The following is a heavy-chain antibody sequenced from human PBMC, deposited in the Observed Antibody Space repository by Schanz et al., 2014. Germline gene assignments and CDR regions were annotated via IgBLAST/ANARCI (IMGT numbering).Heavy chain of an antibody. J-gene: IGHJ3*02. V-gene: IGHV3-30*18. CDR1: GFTFNFYG. CDR2: ISYDGSNK. D-gene: IGHD2-8*01. Sequence: QAQVVESGGGVVQPGRSLRLSCAASGFTFNFYGIRWVRQAPGKGLEWVTVISYDGSNKYYADSVKGRFTISRDNSKNTVYLQMNSLRSEDTALYYCAKLGQDTNGSFDIWGQGTRVTVSS. CDR3: AKLGQDTNGSFDI.